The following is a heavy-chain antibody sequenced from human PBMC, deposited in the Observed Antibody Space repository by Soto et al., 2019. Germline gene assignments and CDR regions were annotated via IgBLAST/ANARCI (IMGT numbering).Heavy chain of an antibody. CDR2: IYPGDSDT. Sequence: GESLKISCKGSGYSFTSYWIGWFRQMPVKGLEWMGIIYPGDSDTRYSPSFQGQVTISADKSISTAYLQWSSLKASDTAMYYCASLFGSSSYYYYGMYVCGQGTSVIVSS. CDR1: GYSFTSYW. J-gene: IGHJ6*02. V-gene: IGHV5-51*01. D-gene: IGHD3-3*01. CDR3: ASLFGSSSYYYYGMYV.